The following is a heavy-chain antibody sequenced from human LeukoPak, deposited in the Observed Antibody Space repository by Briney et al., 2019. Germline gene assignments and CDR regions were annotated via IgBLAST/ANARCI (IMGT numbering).Heavy chain of an antibody. CDR1: GFTFSDYE. Sequence: GGSLRLSCAVSGFTFSDYEMTWVRQAPGKGQEWISFITSSGATKYYADSVRGRFAISRDNANNSLYLLVDSLRADDTAVYFCARILGNNYYYYYMDVWGKGTTVTVSS. V-gene: IGHV3-48*03. CDR3: ARILGNNYYYYYMDV. J-gene: IGHJ6*03. CDR2: ITSSGATK.